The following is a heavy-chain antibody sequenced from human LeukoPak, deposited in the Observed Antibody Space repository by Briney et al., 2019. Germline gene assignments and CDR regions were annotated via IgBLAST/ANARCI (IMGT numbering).Heavy chain of an antibody. J-gene: IGHJ4*02. D-gene: IGHD1-26*01. Sequence: PGKSLRLSCAASGFTFRSYAIHWVRQAPGKGLEWVSAISGSGGSTYYADSVKGRFTISRDNSKNTLYLQMNSLRAEDTAVYYCAKDLRAREHYSYFDYWGQGTLVTVSS. CDR3: AKDLRAREHYSYFDY. CDR2: ISGSGGST. CDR1: GFTFRSYA. V-gene: IGHV3-23*01.